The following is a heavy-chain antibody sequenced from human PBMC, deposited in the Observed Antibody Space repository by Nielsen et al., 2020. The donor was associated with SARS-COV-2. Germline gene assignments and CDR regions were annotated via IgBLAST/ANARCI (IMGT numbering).Heavy chain of an antibody. V-gene: IGHV3-23*01. J-gene: IGHJ4*02. Sequence: GESLKISCAASGFIFSSYAMSWVRQAPGKGLEWVSAISGSGGSTYYADSVKGRFTISRDNSKNTLYLQMNSLRAEDTAVYYCAKVDSGSYHAGYWGQGTLVTVSS. CDR1: GFIFSSYA. D-gene: IGHD1-26*01. CDR3: AKVDSGSYHAGY. CDR2: ISGSGGST.